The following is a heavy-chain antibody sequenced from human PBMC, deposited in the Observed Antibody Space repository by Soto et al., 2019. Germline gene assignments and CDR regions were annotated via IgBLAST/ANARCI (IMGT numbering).Heavy chain of an antibody. CDR3: TRSISALPGDDY. J-gene: IGHJ4*02. CDR2: IKQDGSEK. V-gene: IGHV3-7*01. Sequence: GGSLRLSCAASGFTLSSYWMGWVRQAPGKGLEWLANIKQDGSEKYYGDSVKGRFTISRDNAKNSLYLQMNSLRAEDTALYYCTRSISALPGDDYWGQGTLVTVSS. D-gene: IGHD6-6*01. CDR1: GFTLSSYW.